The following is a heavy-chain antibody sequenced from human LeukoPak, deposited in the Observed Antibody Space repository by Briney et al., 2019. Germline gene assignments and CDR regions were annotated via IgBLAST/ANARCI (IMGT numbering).Heavy chain of an antibody. V-gene: IGHV4-39*02. D-gene: IGHD3-22*01. J-gene: IGHJ4*02. Sequence: SETLSLTCTVSGGSISSYYWGWIRQPPGKGLEWIGSIYYSGSTYYNPSLKSRVTISVDTSKNQFSLKLSSVTAADTAVYYCAREGDSSVYYDYWGQGTLVTVSS. CDR2: IYYSGST. CDR1: GGSISSYY. CDR3: AREGDSSVYYDY.